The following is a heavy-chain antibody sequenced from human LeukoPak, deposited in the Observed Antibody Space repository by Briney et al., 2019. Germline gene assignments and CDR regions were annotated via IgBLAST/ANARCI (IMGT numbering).Heavy chain of an antibody. CDR2: ISNNGNYI. CDR1: GFTFSTYS. D-gene: IGHD2-21*02. CDR3: ARLYCSGDCYAFDY. J-gene: IGHJ4*02. V-gene: IGHV3-21*01. Sequence: PGGSLRPSCAASGFTFSTYSMNWVRQAPGKGLEWVSSISNNGNYIYYADSVKGRFTISRDNAKNSLYLQMNSLRVEDTAVYYCARLYCSGDCYAFDYWGQGTLVTVSS.